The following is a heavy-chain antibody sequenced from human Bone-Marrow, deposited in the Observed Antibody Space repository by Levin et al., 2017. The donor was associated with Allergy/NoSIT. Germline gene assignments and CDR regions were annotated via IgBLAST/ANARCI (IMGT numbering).Heavy chain of an antibody. J-gene: IGHJ4*02. Sequence: GESLKISCAASGFTFTNYGFHWVRQAPGKGLEWVAVIWYDGSNKYYPDSVKGRFTISRDNSKNTLYLQMNSLRAEDTAVYYCARDTCSGGSCLDYWGQGTLVTVSS. D-gene: IGHD2-15*01. V-gene: IGHV3-33*01. CDR3: ARDTCSGGSCLDY. CDR2: IWYDGSNK. CDR1: GFTFTNYG.